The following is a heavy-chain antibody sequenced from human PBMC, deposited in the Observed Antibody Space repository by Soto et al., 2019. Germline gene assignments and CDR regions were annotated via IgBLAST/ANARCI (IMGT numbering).Heavy chain of an antibody. CDR2: ICYDGSNK. Sequence: GGSLRLSCAASGFTFSSYGMHWVRQAPGKGLEWVAVICYDGSNKNNADSVKGRFTISRDNSKNTLYLQMNSLRAEDTAIYYCAKATGIAASSTMSFDYGGQGTLVTVSS. D-gene: IGHD6-13*01. CDR1: GFTFSSYG. CDR3: AKATGIAASSTMSFDY. V-gene: IGHV3-33*06. J-gene: IGHJ4*02.